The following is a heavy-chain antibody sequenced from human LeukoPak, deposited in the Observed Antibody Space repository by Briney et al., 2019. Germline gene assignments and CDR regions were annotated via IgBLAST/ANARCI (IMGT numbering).Heavy chain of an antibody. CDR2: IKQDGSEK. CDR3: ARTLLTPRLDS. V-gene: IGHV3-7*01. J-gene: IGHJ4*02. Sequence: GGSLRLSCAASGFTFSSYWMTWVRQAPGKGLEWVANIKQDGSEKYYVDSVKGRFTISRDNAKNSLYLQMSSLRVEDTAVYYCARTLLTPRLDSWGQGTLVTVSS. CDR1: GFTFSSYW. D-gene: IGHD4-23*01.